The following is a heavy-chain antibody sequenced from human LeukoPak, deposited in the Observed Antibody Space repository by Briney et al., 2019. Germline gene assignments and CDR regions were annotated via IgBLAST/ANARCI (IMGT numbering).Heavy chain of an antibody. CDR3: ARDSSDFFDRSGLNFLVS. CDR1: GGSINGHF. D-gene: IGHD3-22*01. Sequence: SETLSLTCVVSGGSINGHFWSWIRQSPGKGLEWIGYVSDSGTTNYNPSLKSRVTMSLDTSKNQFSLQLKSVTPADTAVYYSARDSSDFFDRSGLNFLVSWGQGTLVAVSS. CDR2: VSDSGTT. J-gene: IGHJ5*01. V-gene: IGHV4-59*11.